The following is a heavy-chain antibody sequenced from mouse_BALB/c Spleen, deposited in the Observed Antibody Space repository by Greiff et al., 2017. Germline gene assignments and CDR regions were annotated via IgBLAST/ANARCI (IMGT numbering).Heavy chain of an antibody. V-gene: IGHV1-69*02. J-gene: IGHJ4*01. D-gene: IGHD2-1*01. Sequence: QVQLQRPGAELVRPGASVKLSCKASGYTFTSYWINWVKQRPGQGLEWIGNIYPSDSYTNYNQKFKDKATLTVDKSSSTAYMQLSSPTSEDSAVYYCTRYGNYYAMDYWGQGTSVTVSS. CDR2: IYPSDSYT. CDR3: TRYGNYYAMDY. CDR1: GYTFTSYW.